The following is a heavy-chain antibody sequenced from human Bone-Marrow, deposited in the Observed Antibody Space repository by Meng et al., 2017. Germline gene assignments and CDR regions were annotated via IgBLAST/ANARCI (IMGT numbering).Heavy chain of an antibody. J-gene: IGHJ3*02. D-gene: IGHD5-12*01. CDR1: GYSFTSYW. CDR3: ARPLRGIVATSDFAAFDI. CDR2: IYPGDSDT. V-gene: IGHV5-51*01. Sequence: GESLKISCKGSGYSFTSYWIGWVRQMPGKGLEWMGIIYPGDSDTRYSPSFQGQVTISADKSISTAYLQWSSLKASDTAMYYCARPLRGIVATSDFAAFDIWGQGTMVTVSS.